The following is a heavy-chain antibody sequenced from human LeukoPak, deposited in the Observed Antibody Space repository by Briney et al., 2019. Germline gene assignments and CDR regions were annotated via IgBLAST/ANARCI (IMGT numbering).Heavy chain of an antibody. CDR2: ISGSGSST. Sequence: GGSLRLSCAASGFTFNNYAMNWVRQAPGKGLEWVSTISGSGSSTYYAASVKGRFTISRDNSKNTLYLQMNSLRAEDTAIYYCAKRSIAATIPYYFDYWGQGTLVTVSS. J-gene: IGHJ4*02. CDR3: AKRSIAATIPYYFDY. D-gene: IGHD6-6*01. V-gene: IGHV3-23*01. CDR1: GFTFNNYA.